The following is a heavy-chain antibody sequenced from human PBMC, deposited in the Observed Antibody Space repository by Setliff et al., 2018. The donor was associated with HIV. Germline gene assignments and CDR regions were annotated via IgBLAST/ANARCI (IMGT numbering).Heavy chain of an antibody. CDR1: GYTFTGYY. Sequence: ASVKVSCKASGYTFTGYYMHWVRQAPGQGLEWMGWISTYNGNTNYAQKLQDRVTMTTDTSTNTAYMELKSLRSDDTAVYYCARGIQGFDPWGQGTLVTV. V-gene: IGHV1-18*04. CDR2: ISTYNGNT. J-gene: IGHJ5*02. CDR3: ARGIQGFDP.